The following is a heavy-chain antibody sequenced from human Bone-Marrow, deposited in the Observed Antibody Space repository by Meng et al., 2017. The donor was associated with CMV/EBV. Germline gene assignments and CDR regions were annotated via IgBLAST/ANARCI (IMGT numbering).Heavy chain of an antibody. V-gene: IGHV1-2*02. CDR3: ARDRFLYKWHDGAFDI. D-gene: IGHD1-20*01. Sequence: YTFIDSFIHWVRQAPGQGPEWMGRINAKSGGTKYSHKFQGRVTMTRDTSINTAYMELSRLGADDTAVYYCARDRFLYKWHDGAFDIWGQGTMVTVSS. CDR2: INAKSGGT. CDR1: YTFIDSF. J-gene: IGHJ3*02.